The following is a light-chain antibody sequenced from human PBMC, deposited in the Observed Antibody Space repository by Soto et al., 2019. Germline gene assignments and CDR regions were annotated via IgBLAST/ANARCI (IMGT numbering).Light chain of an antibody. V-gene: IGKV1-39*01. CDR3: QQSYSTHWT. J-gene: IGKJ1*01. CDR1: QSISSY. Sequence: DIQMTQSPSSLSASVGDRVTITCRASQSISSYLNWYQQKPGKAPKLLIYAASSLQSGVPSRFSGSGPGTDFTLTIRSLQPADFATYYCQQSYSTHWTLGQGTKV. CDR2: AAS.